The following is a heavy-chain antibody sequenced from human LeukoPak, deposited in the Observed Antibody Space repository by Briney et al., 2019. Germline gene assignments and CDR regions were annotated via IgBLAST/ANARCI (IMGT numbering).Heavy chain of an antibody. CDR1: GSTFTSYW. CDR3: ARQWGDCSSTSCYSDD. Sequence: GGPLQISCQCSGSTFTSYWIGWVRQLSGKGRGWMGIIYPGDSDTKYSPSFPGQVTISADKSISTAYLQWSSLKAADTAIYSCARQWGDCSSTSCYSDDWGQGTLVTVSS. J-gene: IGHJ4*02. V-gene: IGHV5-51*01. D-gene: IGHD2-2*01. CDR2: IYPGDSDT.